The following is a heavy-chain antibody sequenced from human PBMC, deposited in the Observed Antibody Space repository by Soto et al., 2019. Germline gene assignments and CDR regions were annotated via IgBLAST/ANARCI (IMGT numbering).Heavy chain of an antibody. V-gene: IGHV3-23*01. CDR1: GFRYSTYG. D-gene: IGHD1-1*01. CDR3: TRWNGYADY. CDR2: VSGGSGTT. J-gene: IGHJ4*02. Sequence: EVQLLESGGGLVQPGGSLRLSCAVSGFRYSTYGVTWFRQAPGKGLEWVSGVSGGSGTTHYKDSVRGRFTVTGDNSKNTVYLEMNSLILEDTAVYYCTRWNGYADYWGQGTLVTVSS.